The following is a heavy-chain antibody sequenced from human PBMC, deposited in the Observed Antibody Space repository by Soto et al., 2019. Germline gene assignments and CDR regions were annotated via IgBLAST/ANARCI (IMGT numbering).Heavy chain of an antibody. CDR3: ARGAVAGAGIPTYYFDY. CDR1: GFTFSSYS. Sequence: PGGSLRLSCAASGFTFSSYSMSWVRQAPGKGLEWVSSISSSSGYIYYADSLKGRFTISRDNAKKSVYLQVNSLRAEDTAVYYCARGAVAGAGIPTYYFDYWGRGSLVTVSS. CDR2: ISSSSGYI. J-gene: IGHJ4*01. D-gene: IGHD6-13*01. V-gene: IGHV3-21*01.